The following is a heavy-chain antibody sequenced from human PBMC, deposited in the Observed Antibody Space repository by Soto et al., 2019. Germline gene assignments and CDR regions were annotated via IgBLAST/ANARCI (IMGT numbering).Heavy chain of an antibody. CDR1: GVSISSYY. D-gene: IGHD2-15*01. CDR2: IYYSGST. V-gene: IGHV4-59*01. J-gene: IGHJ6*03. Sequence: SETLSLTCTVSGVSISSYYWIWIRQPPGKGLEWIGYIYYSGSTNYNPSLKSRVTISVDTSKNQFSLKLSSVTAADTAVYYCARVVVVPSYYYYYYMDVWGKGTTVTVSS. CDR3: ARVVVVPSYYYYYYMDV.